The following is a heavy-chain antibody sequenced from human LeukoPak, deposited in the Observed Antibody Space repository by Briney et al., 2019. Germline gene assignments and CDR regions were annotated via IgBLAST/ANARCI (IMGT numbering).Heavy chain of an antibody. V-gene: IGHV1-69*13. CDR2: NIPISGTA. Sequence: ASVKVSCKASGGTFSSYDISWVRQAPGQGLEWMGGNIPISGTAKYAQKFQGRVTITADESTSTAYMELSSLRSEDTAVYYCARVNLFGDPRGTYYFDYWGQGTLVTVSS. CDR3: ARVNLFGDPRGTYYFDY. J-gene: IGHJ4*02. CDR1: GGTFSSYD. D-gene: IGHD3-10*02.